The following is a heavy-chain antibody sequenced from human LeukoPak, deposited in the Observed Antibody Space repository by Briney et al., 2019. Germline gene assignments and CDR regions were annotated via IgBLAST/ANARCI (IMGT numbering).Heavy chain of an antibody. J-gene: IGHJ5*02. CDR1: GYYISSNC. D-gene: IGHD6-19*01. Sequence: KASETLSLTCTVSGYYISSNCWSWIRQTPRKGLEWIGYVCYGESTDYNPSLKSRVTISRDTSKNLFSLKLTSVTAADTAVYYCARAHRRIAVARWFDPWGQGTLVTVSS. CDR3: ARAHRRIAVARWFDP. V-gene: IGHV4-59*01. CDR2: VCYGEST.